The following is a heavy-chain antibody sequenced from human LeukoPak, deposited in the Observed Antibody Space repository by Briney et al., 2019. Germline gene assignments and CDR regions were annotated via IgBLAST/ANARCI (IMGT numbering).Heavy chain of an antibody. CDR2: TRKKVNSYTT. CDR3: ARSYGSGTYPFDY. D-gene: IGHD3-10*01. V-gene: IGHV3-72*01. J-gene: IGHJ4*02. CDR1: GFTFSDHY. Sequence: QPGGSLRLSCAASGFTFSDHYMDWVRQAPGKGLEWVGRTRKKVNSYTTEYAASVKGRFTISRDDSKNSLYLQMNGLKTEDTAVYYCARSYGSGTYPFDYWGQGTLVTVSS.